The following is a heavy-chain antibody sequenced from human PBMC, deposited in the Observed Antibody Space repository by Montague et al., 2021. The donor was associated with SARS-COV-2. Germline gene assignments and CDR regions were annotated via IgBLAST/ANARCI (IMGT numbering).Heavy chain of an antibody. CDR1: GGSISSGDYY. V-gene: IGHV4-30-4*08. CDR3: AAGGVINDSDWNYLYYYNGMHL. Sequence: TLSLTCTVSGGSISSGDYYWTWIRQPPGQGLEWLRYIYDSGSTYYTPSLRSRVIVSIDTSKNQFSLKVSSVTAADTAVYYCAAGGVINDSDWNYLYYYNGMHLWGQGTTVAVSS. CDR2: IYDSGST. D-gene: IGHD3-10*01. J-gene: IGHJ6*02.